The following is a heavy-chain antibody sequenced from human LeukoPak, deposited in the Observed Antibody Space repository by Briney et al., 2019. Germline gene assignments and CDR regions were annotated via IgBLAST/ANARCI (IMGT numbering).Heavy chain of an antibody. CDR3: ARDKLPAPWDGMDV. J-gene: IGHJ6*02. CDR2: ISSSSSTI. Sequence: GGSLRLSCAASGFTFSTYRMNWVRQAPGKGLEWVSYISSSSSTIYYADSVKGRFTISRDNSKNTLYLQMNSLRPEDTAVYYCARDKLPAPWDGMDVWGQGITVTVSS. D-gene: IGHD2-2*01. CDR1: GFTFSTYR. V-gene: IGHV3-48*01.